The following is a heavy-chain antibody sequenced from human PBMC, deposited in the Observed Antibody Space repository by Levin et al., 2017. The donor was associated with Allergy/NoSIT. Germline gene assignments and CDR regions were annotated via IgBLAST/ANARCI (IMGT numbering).Heavy chain of an antibody. J-gene: IGHJ3*01. Sequence: GESLKISCAASGFTFSNAWMSWVRQAPGKGLEWVGRIKSKTDGGTTDYAAPVKGRFTISRDDSKNTLYLQMNSLKTEDTAVYYCTTDPPRYCSSTSCFHGSWGQGTMVTVSS. CDR3: TTDPPRYCSSTSCFHGS. V-gene: IGHV3-15*01. CDR1: GFTFSNAW. D-gene: IGHD2-2*01. CDR2: IKSKTDGGTT.